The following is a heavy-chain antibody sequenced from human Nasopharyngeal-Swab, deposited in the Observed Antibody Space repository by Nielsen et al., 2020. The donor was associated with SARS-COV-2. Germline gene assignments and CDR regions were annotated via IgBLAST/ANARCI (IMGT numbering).Heavy chain of an antibody. CDR1: GFTFDDYA. D-gene: IGHD2-15*01. Sequence: SLKISCAASGFTFDDYAMHWVRQAPGKGLEWVSGISWNSGSIGYADSVKGRFTISRDNAKNSLYLQMNSLGAEDTALYYCAKGGYCSGGSCFNWFDPWGQGTLVTVSS. V-gene: IGHV3-9*01. J-gene: IGHJ5*02. CDR2: ISWNSGSI. CDR3: AKGGYCSGGSCFNWFDP.